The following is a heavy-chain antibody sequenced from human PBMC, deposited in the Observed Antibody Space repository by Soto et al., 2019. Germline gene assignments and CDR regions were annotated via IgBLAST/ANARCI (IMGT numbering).Heavy chain of an antibody. CDR2: ISAYNGNP. D-gene: IGHD6-19*01. J-gene: IGHJ4*02. CDR1: GYKFTGYG. Sequence: ASVKVSCKASGYKFTGYGIGWVRQAPGQGLEWMGWISAYNGNPSYAQKFQGRVTMTTDTSTSTAYMELRRLRADDTAVYFCARVFRLAVESSCFDYWGQGTLGNVSS. V-gene: IGHV1-18*01. CDR3: ARVFRLAVESSCFDY.